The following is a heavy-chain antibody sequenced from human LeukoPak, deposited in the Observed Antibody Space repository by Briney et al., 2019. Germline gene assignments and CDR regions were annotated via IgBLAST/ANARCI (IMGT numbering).Heavy chain of an antibody. J-gene: IGHJ4*02. CDR2: IYWNDDK. Sequence: GSGPTLVKPTQTLTLTCTFSGFSLSTSGVGVGWIRQPPGKALEWLALIYWNDDKRYSPSLKSRLTITKDTSKNQVVLTMTNMDPVDTATYYCAHSRKIAAAGTRYYFDYWGQGTLVTVSS. CDR1: GFSLSTSGVG. CDR3: AHSRKIAAAGTRYYFDY. D-gene: IGHD6-13*01. V-gene: IGHV2-5*01.